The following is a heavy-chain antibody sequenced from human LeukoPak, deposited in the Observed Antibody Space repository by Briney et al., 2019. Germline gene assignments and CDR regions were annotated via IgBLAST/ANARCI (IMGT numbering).Heavy chain of an antibody. J-gene: IGHJ6*03. Sequence: PSETLSLTCTVSGGSISSSSYYWGWIRQPPGKGLEWIGSIYYSGSTYYNPSLKSRVTISVDTSKNQFSLKLSSVTAADTAVYYCARVSRFSAAAGTRGYYYYMDVWGKGTTVTVSS. V-gene: IGHV4-39*01. CDR3: ARVSRFSAAAGTRGYYYYMDV. D-gene: IGHD6-13*01. CDR1: GGSISSSSYY. CDR2: IYYSGST.